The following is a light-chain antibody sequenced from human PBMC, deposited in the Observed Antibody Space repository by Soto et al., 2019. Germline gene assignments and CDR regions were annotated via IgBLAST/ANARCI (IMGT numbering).Light chain of an antibody. Sequence: DIQMTQSPSTLSASVGVTVTTTCRASQSISNWLAWYQQKAGKAPNLLISDASNLESGVPSRFSGSGSGTEFTLTISGLQPDDFATYYCQQYKSYPWTFGQGTKVDIK. CDR2: DAS. J-gene: IGKJ1*01. V-gene: IGKV1-5*01. CDR1: QSISNW. CDR3: QQYKSYPWT.